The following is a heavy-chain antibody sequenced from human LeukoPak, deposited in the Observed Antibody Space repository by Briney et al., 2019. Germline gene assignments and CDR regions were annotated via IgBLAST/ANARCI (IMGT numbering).Heavy chain of an antibody. CDR2: IKQERSEK. CDR1: GFTFSNYW. CDR3: AKGGGFCDY. V-gene: IGHV3-7*01. D-gene: IGHD2-15*01. Sequence: GGSLRLSCAASGFTFSNYWMSWVRQAPGKGLEWVANIKQERSEKYYVDSVKGRFTISRDNAKNSLYLQMNSLRVEDTAVYYCAKGGGFCDYWGQGTLVTVSS. J-gene: IGHJ4*02.